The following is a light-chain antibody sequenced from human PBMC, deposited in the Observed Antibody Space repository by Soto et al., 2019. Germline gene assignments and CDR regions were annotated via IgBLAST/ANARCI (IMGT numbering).Light chain of an antibody. J-gene: IGLJ1*01. Sequence: QSALTQPASVSGSPGQSITLSCTGTSNDVGTYNLVSWYQQHPGKAPKLIIFEGFKRPSGVSNRFSGSKSGNTASLTISGLQAEDEADYYCYSYAGSTTYVFGTGTKVT. V-gene: IGLV2-23*01. CDR1: SNDVGTYNL. CDR2: EGF. CDR3: YSYAGSTTYV.